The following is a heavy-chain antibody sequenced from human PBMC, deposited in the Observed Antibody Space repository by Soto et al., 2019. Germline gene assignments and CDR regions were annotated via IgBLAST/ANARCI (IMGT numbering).Heavy chain of an antibody. Sequence: GGSLRLSCAASGFTFSSYWMHWVRQAPGKGLVWVSRINSDGSSTSYADSVKGRFTISRDNAKNTLYLQMNSLRAEDTAVYYCEMTGTGDYYGMDVWGQGTTVTVSS. CDR1: GFTFSSYW. V-gene: IGHV3-74*01. CDR3: EMTGTGDYYGMDV. J-gene: IGHJ6*02. D-gene: IGHD1-1*01. CDR2: INSDGSST.